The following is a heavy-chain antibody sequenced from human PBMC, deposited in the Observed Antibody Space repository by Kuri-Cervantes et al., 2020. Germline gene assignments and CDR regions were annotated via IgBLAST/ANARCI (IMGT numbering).Heavy chain of an antibody. V-gene: IGHV3-33*06. J-gene: IGHJ1*01. CDR1: GFTFSSYG. Sequence: GGSLRLSCAASGFTFSSYGMHWVRQAPGKGLEWVAVIWYDGSNKYYADSVKGRFTTSRDNSKNTLYLQMDSLRAEDTAVYYCAKDRDSGSYYEGSGYFQHWGQGTLVTVSS. CDR3: AKDRDSGSYYEGSGYFQH. D-gene: IGHD1-26*01. CDR2: IWYDGSNK.